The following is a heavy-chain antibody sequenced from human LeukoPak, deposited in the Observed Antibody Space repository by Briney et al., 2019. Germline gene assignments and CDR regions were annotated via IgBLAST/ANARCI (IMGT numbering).Heavy chain of an antibody. J-gene: IGHJ6*03. D-gene: IGHD1-14*01. CDR1: GFTFSSYE. CDR2: ISSSGSTI. V-gene: IGHV3-48*03. CDR3: ARDLAEGGDYYYYYYMDV. Sequence: GGSLRLSCAASGFTFSSYEMNWVRQAPGKGLEWVSYISSSGSTIYYADSVKGRFTISRDNAKNSLYLQMNSLRGEDTAVYYCARDLAEGGDYYYYYYMDVWGKGTTVTVSS.